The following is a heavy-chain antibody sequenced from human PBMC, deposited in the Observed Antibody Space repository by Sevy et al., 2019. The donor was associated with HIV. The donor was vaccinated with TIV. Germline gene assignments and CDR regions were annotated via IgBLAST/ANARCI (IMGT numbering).Heavy chain of an antibody. J-gene: IGHJ4*02. Sequence: GGSLRLSCAASGFTFSNYGMHWVRQAPGKGLEWVALIRFDASTKYYKDSVKGRFTVSRDNAKNILYLQMNSLRPEDTAVYYCAKDLTGRYTSSSGDFDYWGQGTLITVS. CDR2: IRFDASTK. CDR3: AKDLTGRYTSSSGDFDY. CDR1: GFTFSNYG. D-gene: IGHD6-6*01. V-gene: IGHV3-30*02.